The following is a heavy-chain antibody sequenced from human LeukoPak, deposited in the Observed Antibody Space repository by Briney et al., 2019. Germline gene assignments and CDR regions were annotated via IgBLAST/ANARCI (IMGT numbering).Heavy chain of an antibody. CDR2: IFTSGNA. V-gene: IGHV4-4*07. Sequence: SETLSLTCTVSGGSIGIYYWNWIRQPAGKGLEWIGRIFTSGNANYNPSLKSRVTMSVDTSKNQFSLNLSSVTAADTAVYYCAREISGTYYNPLCYMDVWGKGTTVTVSS. CDR3: AREISGTYYNPLCYMDV. CDR1: GGSIGIYY. D-gene: IGHD3-10*01. J-gene: IGHJ6*03.